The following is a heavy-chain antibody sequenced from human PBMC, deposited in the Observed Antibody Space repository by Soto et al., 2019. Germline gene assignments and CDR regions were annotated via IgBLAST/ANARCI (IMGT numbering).Heavy chain of an antibody. J-gene: IGHJ4*02. Sequence: EVQLVESGGGLVQPGGSLRLSCAASGFTLSTHAMNWVRQAPGKGLEWVSYISSTSSTIYYADSVKGRFTISRDNAKNSLSLQMNSPRDEDTAVYYCVRAACGDCYGYGYWGQGTLVTVSS. CDR1: GFTLSTHA. CDR2: ISSTSSTI. V-gene: IGHV3-48*02. CDR3: VRAACGDCYGYGY. D-gene: IGHD5-18*01.